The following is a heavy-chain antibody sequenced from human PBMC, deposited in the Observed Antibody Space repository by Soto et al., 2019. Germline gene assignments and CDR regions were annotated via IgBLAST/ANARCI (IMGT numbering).Heavy chain of an antibody. Sequence: QVQLQQWGAGLLKPSETLSLTCAVYGGSFSGYYWSWIRQPPGKGLEWIGEINHSGSTNYNPSLKSRVTISVDTSKNQFSLKLSSVTAADTAVYYCASGLGTARGIAAAGLGYWGQGTLVTVSS. V-gene: IGHV4-34*01. CDR1: GGSFSGYY. CDR3: ASGLGTARGIAAAGLGY. J-gene: IGHJ4*02. D-gene: IGHD6-13*01. CDR2: INHSGST.